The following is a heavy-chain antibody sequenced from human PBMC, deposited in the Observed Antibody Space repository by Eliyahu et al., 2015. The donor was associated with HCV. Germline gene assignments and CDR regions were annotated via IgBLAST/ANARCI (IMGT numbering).Heavy chain of an antibody. Sequence: QVQLQESGPGLVKPSQTLSLSCNVSGVSISGGNYYWNWVRQPAGKGLEWIGHIYTSGSTRYNLSLKSRVTISVDTSKNQLSLQLNSVTAADTAVYYCAKTRGYSSGNYYYYAMDVWGQGTTVTVSS. CDR1: GVSISGGNYY. CDR3: AKTRGYSSGNYYYYAMDV. CDR2: IYTSGST. J-gene: IGHJ6*02. V-gene: IGHV4-61*02. D-gene: IGHD3-22*01.